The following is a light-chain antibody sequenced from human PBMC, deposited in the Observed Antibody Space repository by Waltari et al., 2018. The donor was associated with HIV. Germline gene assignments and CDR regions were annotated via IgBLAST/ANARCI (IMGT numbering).Light chain of an antibody. CDR3: QQANNFPHT. CDR1: QSINGD. Sequence: DIEMTQAPSYISASLGDRVIITCRASQSINGDLAWYQVKPGQAPRLLIFGTFRLESGVPSRFSGSGSDTNFTLTIRRLQFEDFASYFCQQANNFPHTFGQGTTLELK. V-gene: IGKV1-12*01. J-gene: IGKJ2*01. CDR2: GTF.